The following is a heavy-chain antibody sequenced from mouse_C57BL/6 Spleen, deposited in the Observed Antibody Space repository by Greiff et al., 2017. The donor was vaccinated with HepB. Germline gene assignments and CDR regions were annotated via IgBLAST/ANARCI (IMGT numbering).Heavy chain of an antibody. CDR3: ARHGSSKYYYAMDY. CDR2: ISYDGSN. D-gene: IGHD1-1*01. V-gene: IGHV3-6*01. Sequence: EVKLQESGPGLVKPSQSLSLTCSVTGYSITSGYYWNWIRQFPGNKLEWMGYISYDGSNNYNPSLKNRISITRDTSKNQFFLKLNSVTTEDTATYYCARHGSSKYYYAMDYWGQGTSVTVSS. J-gene: IGHJ4*01. CDR1: GYSITSGYY.